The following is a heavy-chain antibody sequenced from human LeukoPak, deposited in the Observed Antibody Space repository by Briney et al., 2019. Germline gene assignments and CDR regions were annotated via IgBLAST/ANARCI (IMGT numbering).Heavy chain of an antibody. J-gene: IGHJ4*02. CDR3: ARAPMGTAALY. CDR2: INPNSGGT. V-gene: IGHV1-2*02. Sequence: GASVKVSCKASGYTFTGYYMHWVRHAPGQGLEWMGWINPNSGGTNYAQKFQGRVTMTRDTSISTAYMEVSNLRSDDTAFYYCARAPMGTAALYWGQGTLVTVSS. CDR1: GYTFTGYY. D-gene: IGHD2-2*01.